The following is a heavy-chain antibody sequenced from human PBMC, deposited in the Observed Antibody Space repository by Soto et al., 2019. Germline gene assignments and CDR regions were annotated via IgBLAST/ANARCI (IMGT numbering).Heavy chain of an antibody. V-gene: IGHV4-31*03. Sequence: SETLSLTCTVSGGSISSGGYYWSWIRQHPGKGLEWIGYIYYSGSTYYNPSLKSRVTISVDTSKNQFSLKLSSVTAADTAVYYCARDADTAMETYYYYGMDVWGQGTTVTVSS. J-gene: IGHJ6*02. CDR2: IYYSGST. CDR3: ARDADTAMETYYYYGMDV. D-gene: IGHD5-18*01. CDR1: GGSISSGGYY.